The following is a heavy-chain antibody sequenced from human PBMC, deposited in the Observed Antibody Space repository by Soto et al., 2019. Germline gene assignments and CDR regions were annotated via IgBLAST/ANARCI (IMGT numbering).Heavy chain of an antibody. J-gene: IGHJ4*02. Sequence: GGSLRLSCAASGFTFSNAWMSWVRQAPGKGLEWVGRIKSKTDGGTTDYAAPVKGRFTISRDDSKNTLYLQMNSLKTEDTAVYYCTTDRYGDAVKQYYFDYWGQGTLVTVSS. CDR1: GFTFSNAW. CDR3: TTDRYGDAVKQYYFDY. D-gene: IGHD4-17*01. V-gene: IGHV3-15*01. CDR2: IKSKTDGGTT.